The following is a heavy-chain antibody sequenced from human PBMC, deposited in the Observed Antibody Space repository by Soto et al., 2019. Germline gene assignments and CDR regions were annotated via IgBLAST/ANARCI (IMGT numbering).Heavy chain of an antibody. CDR1: GASISSGGNY. J-gene: IGHJ3*02. Sequence: QVQLQESGPGLVKPSQTLSLTCTVSGASISSGGNYWSWIRQHPGKGLEWIVYIYYSGSTYYNASLKSRVIISFDTSQNQFSLKLSSVTAADTAIYYCARESGLGFDIWGQGTMVTVSS. CDR2: IYYSGST. D-gene: IGHD1-26*01. V-gene: IGHV4-31*03. CDR3: ARESGLGFDI.